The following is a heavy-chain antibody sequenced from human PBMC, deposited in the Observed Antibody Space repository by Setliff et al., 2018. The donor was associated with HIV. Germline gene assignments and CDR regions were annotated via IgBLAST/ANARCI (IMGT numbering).Heavy chain of an antibody. CDR1: GYTFSDYD. CDR2: ISGYSGHT. CDR3: ATYHYYDSSAYYVDLYYLDY. D-gene: IGHD3-22*01. V-gene: IGHV1-18*01. J-gene: IGHJ4*02. Sequence: ASVKVSCKTSGYTFSDYDVAWVRQAPGQGLEWMGWISGYSGHTSYAQNFQGRVTMTTDTSTNTAYLELRGLRSDDTAVYYCATYHYYDSSAYYVDLYYLDYWGQGTLVTVSS.